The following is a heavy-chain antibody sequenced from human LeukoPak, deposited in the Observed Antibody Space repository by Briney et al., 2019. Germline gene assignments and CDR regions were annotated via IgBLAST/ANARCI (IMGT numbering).Heavy chain of an antibody. CDR3: AREKAYYNYFDY. Sequence: GGSLRLSCAASGFTFSSYSMNWVRQAPGKGLEWVSSITSSSSYIYYADSVKGRFTISRDNAKNSLYLQMNSLRAEDTAVYYCAREKAYYNYFDYSGQGTLVTVSS. CDR1: GFTFSSYS. D-gene: IGHD3-10*01. J-gene: IGHJ4*02. V-gene: IGHV3-21*01. CDR2: ITSSSSYI.